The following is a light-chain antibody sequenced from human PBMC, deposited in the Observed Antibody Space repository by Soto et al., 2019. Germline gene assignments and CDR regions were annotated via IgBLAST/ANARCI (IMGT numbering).Light chain of an antibody. V-gene: IGKV3-20*01. CDR3: QHYGASQYT. CDR2: GAS. J-gene: IGKJ2*01. Sequence: IVLTQSPGTLSLSPGETVTLSCRASQSVTSSNLAWYQQKPSQAPRLLIYGASYRATGIADKFTGGGSGADFSLTISRLEPEDFAVYVCQHYGASQYTFGQGTKLEIK. CDR1: QSVTSSN.